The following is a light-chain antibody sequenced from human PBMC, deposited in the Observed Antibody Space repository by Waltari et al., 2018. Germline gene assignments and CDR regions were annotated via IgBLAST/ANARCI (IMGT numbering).Light chain of an antibody. V-gene: IGKV1-12*01. CDR1: QGLSGC. Sequence: DIQMTQSPSSVSASVGDSVTITCRARQGLSGCLAWYQQKPGKAPQLLFNSASTLQSGIPSRCGGSGSGTEYTLTISSLLPEDFATYFCQQAHSWPLAFGGGTEV. CDR3: QQAHSWPLA. CDR2: SAS. J-gene: IGKJ4*01.